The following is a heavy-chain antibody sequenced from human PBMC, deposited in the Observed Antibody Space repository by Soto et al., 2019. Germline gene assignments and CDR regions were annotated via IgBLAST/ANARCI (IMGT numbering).Heavy chain of an antibody. D-gene: IGHD6-19*01. CDR1: GGTFSSYA. CDR3: ARGRCEGSGCYYGMDV. Sequence: SVKVSCKASGGTFSSYAISWVRQAPGQGLEWMGGIIPIFGTANYAQKFQGRVTITADESTSTAYMELSSLRSEDTAVYYCARGRCEGSGCYYGMDVWGQGTTVTVSS. V-gene: IGHV1-69*13. J-gene: IGHJ6*02. CDR2: IIPIFGTA.